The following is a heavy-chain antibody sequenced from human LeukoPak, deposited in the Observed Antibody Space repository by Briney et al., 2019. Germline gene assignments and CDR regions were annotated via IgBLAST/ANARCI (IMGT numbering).Heavy chain of an antibody. D-gene: IGHD4-23*01. CDR3: ARDGVGGLYYFDY. CDR2: IYYSGST. V-gene: IGHV4-30-4*01. CDR1: GXSISSGDDY. J-gene: IGHJ4*02. Sequence: PSQTLSLTCTVSGXSISSGDDYWSWIRQPPGKGLELIGYIYYSGSTYYNPSLKSRVTISVDTSKNQFSLKLSSVTAADTAVYYCARDGVGGLYYFDYWGQGTLVTVSS.